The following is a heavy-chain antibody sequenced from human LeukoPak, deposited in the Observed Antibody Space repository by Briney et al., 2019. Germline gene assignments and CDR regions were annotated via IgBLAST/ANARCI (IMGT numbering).Heavy chain of an antibody. CDR1: GFTFSNYW. Sequence: GGSLRLSCAASGFTFSNYWLNWVRQAPGKGLEWVANMKEDGSEKYYVDSVKGRFTISRDNAKNSLFLHMNSLRAEDTAVYYCARTLRGGGALDYWGQGTLVTVSS. V-gene: IGHV3-7*03. D-gene: IGHD3-16*01. CDR2: MKEDGSEK. CDR3: ARTLRGGGALDY. J-gene: IGHJ4*02.